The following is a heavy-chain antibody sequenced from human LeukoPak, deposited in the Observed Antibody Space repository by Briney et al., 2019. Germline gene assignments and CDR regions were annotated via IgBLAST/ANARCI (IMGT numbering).Heavy chain of an antibody. Sequence: SVKVSCKASGGTFSSYTISWVRQAPGQGLEWMGRIIPILGIANYAQKFQGRVTITADKSTSTAYMELSSLKSEDTAVYYCARDRGRRYYDSSGYQPFDYWGQGTLVTVSS. CDR1: GGTFSSYT. J-gene: IGHJ4*02. CDR2: IIPILGIA. V-gene: IGHV1-69*04. CDR3: ARDRGRRYYDSSGYQPFDY. D-gene: IGHD3-22*01.